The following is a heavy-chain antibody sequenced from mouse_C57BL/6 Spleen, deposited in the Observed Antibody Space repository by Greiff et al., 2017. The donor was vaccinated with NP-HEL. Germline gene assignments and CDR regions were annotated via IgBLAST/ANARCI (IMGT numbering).Heavy chain of an antibody. CDR3: ARERASYYGSSTFDY. V-gene: IGHV5-4*01. J-gene: IGHJ2*01. D-gene: IGHD1-1*01. CDR2: ISDGGSYT. CDR1: GFTFSSYA. Sequence: EVQVVESGGGLVKPGGSLKLSCAASGFTFSSYAMSWVRQTPEKRLEWVATISDGGSYTYYPDKVKGRFTISRDNSTNNLYLQMSHLKSEDTAMYYCARERASYYGSSTFDYWGQGTTLTVSS.